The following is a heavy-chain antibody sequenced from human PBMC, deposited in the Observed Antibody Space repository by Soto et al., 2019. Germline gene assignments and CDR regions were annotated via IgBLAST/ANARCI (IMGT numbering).Heavy chain of an antibody. D-gene: IGHD6-19*01. J-gene: IGHJ4*02. CDR2: IIPILGIA. CDR1: GGTFSSYT. V-gene: IGHV1-69*08. Sequence: QVQLVQSGAEVKKPGSSVKVSCKASGGTFSSYTISWVRQAPGQGLEWMGRIIPILGIANYAQKFQGRVTITADKSTRTADMELSSLRSEDTAVYYCARDDPVAGWYYFDYWGQGTLVTVSS. CDR3: ARDDPVAGWYYFDY.